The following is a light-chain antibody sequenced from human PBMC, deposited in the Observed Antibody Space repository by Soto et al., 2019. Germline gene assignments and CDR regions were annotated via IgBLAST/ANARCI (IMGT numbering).Light chain of an antibody. J-gene: IGKJ2*01. CDR2: GAS. CDR1: QSVSSSY. Sequence: EIVLTQSPGTLSLSPGERATLSCRASQSVSSSYLVWYQQKPGQAPRLLIYGASSRATGIPDRFSGSGSATDFTLTISRLEPEDFAVYYCQQYGSSPLYTFGQGTKLEIK. V-gene: IGKV3-20*01. CDR3: QQYGSSPLYT.